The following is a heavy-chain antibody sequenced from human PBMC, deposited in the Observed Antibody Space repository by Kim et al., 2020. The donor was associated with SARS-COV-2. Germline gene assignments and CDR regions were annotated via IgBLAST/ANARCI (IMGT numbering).Heavy chain of an antibody. Sequence: AQKFQGRVTMTRDTSISTAYMELSRLRSDDTAVYYCASHNAAAGTYWFDPWGQGTLVTVSS. D-gene: IGHD6-13*01. J-gene: IGHJ5*02. CDR3: ASHNAAAGTYWFDP. V-gene: IGHV1-2*02.